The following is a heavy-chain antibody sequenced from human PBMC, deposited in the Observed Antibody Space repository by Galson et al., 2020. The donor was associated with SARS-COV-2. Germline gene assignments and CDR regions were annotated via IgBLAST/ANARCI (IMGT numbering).Heavy chain of an antibody. CDR1: GFTFKDFW. CDR2: IRGDGSET. CDR3: AKEKFCNGDDCYSFDH. J-gene: IGHJ4*02. Sequence: GGSLRLSCAVSGFTFKDFWMSWVRQAPGKGLEWVANIRGDGSETNYVDSVKGRFSISRDNDMNSLFLQMNSLRVEDTALYYCAKEKFCNGDDCYSFDHWGQGTRVTVSS. D-gene: IGHD2-15*01. V-gene: IGHV3-7*03.